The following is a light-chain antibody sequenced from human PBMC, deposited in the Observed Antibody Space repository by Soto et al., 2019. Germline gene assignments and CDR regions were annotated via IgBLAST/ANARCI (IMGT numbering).Light chain of an antibody. V-gene: IGLV2-11*01. CDR2: DVS. CDR1: GSDVGAYNY. CDR3: CSYAGSPYV. J-gene: IGLJ1*01. Sequence: QSALTQPRSVSGSPGQSVTISCTGTGSDVGAYNYVSWYQQHPGEAPKFIIYDVSKRPSGVPDRFSGSKSGNTASLTITGLQAEDEAEYYCCSYAGSPYVFGTGTKLTVL.